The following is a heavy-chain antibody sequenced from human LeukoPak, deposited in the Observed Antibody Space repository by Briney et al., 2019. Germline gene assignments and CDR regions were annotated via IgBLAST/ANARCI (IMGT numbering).Heavy chain of an antibody. D-gene: IGHD1-26*01. CDR2: ISSSSSTI. CDR3: AIIYLVVGATTFDY. J-gene: IGHJ4*02. V-gene: IGHV3-48*01. CDR1: GFTFSSYS. Sequence: GGTLRLSCAASGFTFSSYSMNWVRQAPGKGLEWVSYISSSSSTIYYADSVKGRFTISRDNAKNSLYLQMNSLRAEDTAVYYCAIIYLVVGATTFDYWGQGTLVTVSS.